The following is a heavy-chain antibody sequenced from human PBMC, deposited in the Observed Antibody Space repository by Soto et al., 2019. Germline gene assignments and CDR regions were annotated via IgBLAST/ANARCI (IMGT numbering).Heavy chain of an antibody. CDR3: AKEGDASGWFAY. CDR2: ISPKSGAT. Sequence: QVQLVQSGAEVKKPGASVKVSCKASGYPLTGYYIHWVRQAPGQGPEWLGWISPKSGATKFAQNFQGRVTMTRDTSINTAYMELSGLRSDDTAMYYCAKEGDASGWFAYWGQGTLVTVSS. D-gene: IGHD6-19*01. CDR1: GYPLTGYY. J-gene: IGHJ4*02. V-gene: IGHV1-2*02.